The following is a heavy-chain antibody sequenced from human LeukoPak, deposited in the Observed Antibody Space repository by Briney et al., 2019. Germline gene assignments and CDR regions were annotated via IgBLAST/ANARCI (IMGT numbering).Heavy chain of an antibody. J-gene: IGHJ4*02. CDR3: ARDPSYGALDY. Sequence: PGGSLRLSCAASGFTFSSYEMNWVRQAPGKGLEWVSYISSSGSTIYYADSVKGRFTVSRDNAKNSLYLQMSSLRTEDTAVYYCARDPSYGALDYWGQGTLVTVSS. D-gene: IGHD4-17*01. V-gene: IGHV3-48*03. CDR1: GFTFSSYE. CDR2: ISSSGSTI.